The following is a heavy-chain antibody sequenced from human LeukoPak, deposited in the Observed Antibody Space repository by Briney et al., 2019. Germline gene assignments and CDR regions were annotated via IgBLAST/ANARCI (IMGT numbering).Heavy chain of an antibody. CDR2: IYHSGST. Sequence: SETLSLTCAVSGGSISSNNWWIWVRQSPEKGLEWIGYIYHSGSTYYNPSLKSRVTISVDRSKNQFSLELSSVTAADTAVYYCARDRPYSSSLPQEYYYYYMDVWGKGTTVTVSS. D-gene: IGHD6-13*01. CDR1: GGSISSNNW. J-gene: IGHJ6*03. CDR3: ARDRPYSSSLPQEYYYYYMDV. V-gene: IGHV4-4*02.